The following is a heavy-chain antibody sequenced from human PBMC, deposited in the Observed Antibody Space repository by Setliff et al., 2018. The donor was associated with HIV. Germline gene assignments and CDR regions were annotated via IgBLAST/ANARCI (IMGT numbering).Heavy chain of an antibody. CDR2: IYHDDNT. CDR1: GDSFSTDFHY. J-gene: IGHJ5*02. Sequence: KTSETLSLTCTVSGDSFSTDFHYWVWIRQPPGKGLEWVGSIYHDDNTYYNPSLKSRVTISADMSKNHFSLRLNSATAADTAVYYCARRDLTSVPTWGQGTLVTVSS. D-gene: IGHD3-10*01. V-gene: IGHV4-39*02. CDR3: ARRDLTSVPT.